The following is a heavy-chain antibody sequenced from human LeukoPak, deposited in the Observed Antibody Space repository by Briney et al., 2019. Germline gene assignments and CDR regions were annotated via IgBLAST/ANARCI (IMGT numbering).Heavy chain of an antibody. V-gene: IGHV3-21*01. J-gene: IGHJ4*02. Sequence: PGGSLRLSCAASGFTFSSYNMDWVRQAPRKGLEWVSFIDSSSRYIYQADSVKGRFTISRDNAKSSVFLQMNSLRAEDTAVYYCARVGGHCTSTSCPPPDYWGQGTLVTVSS. CDR3: ARVGGHCTSTSCPPPDY. D-gene: IGHD2-2*01. CDR2: IDSSSRYI. CDR1: GFTFSSYN.